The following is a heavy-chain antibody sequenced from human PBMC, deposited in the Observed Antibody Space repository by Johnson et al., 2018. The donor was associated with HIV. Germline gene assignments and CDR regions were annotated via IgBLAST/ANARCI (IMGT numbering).Heavy chain of an antibody. CDR3: ASQVRGLRLGVDAFDI. CDR2: VTGTGCDT. CDR1: GFTFSSYG. Sequence: VQLVESGGGVVQPGRSLRLSCAASGFTFSSYGMSWVRQAPGKGLEWVSGVTGTGCDTYYAESVKGRFTISRDNSKNTLYLQMNKLRAEDTAVYFCASQVRGLRLGVDAFDIWGQGTMVTVSS. V-gene: IGHV3-23*04. J-gene: IGHJ3*02. D-gene: IGHD3-16*01.